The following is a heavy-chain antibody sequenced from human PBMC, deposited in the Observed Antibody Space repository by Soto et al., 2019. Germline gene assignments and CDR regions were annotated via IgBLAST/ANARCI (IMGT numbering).Heavy chain of an antibody. CDR3: VARATVVNSPWFDP. Sequence: SETLSLTCTVSGYSINSGYIWGWVRRPPGQGLEWIGSRYSTGTTYYNPSLRRRVKMSVDTSKNQLSLVSRSMTAADTAVYYCVARATVVNSPWFDPWGQGTQVTVSS. CDR1: GYSINSGYI. V-gene: IGHV4-38-2*02. J-gene: IGHJ5*02. D-gene: IGHD1-1*01. CDR2: RYSTGTT.